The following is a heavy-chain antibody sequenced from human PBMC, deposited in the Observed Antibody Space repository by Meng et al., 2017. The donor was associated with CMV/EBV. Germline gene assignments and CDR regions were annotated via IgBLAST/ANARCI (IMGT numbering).Heavy chain of an antibody. J-gene: IGHJ6*02. V-gene: IGHV3-30*02. CDR2: IRYDGSNK. Sequence: GGSLRLSCAASGFTFSSYGMHWVRQAPGKGLEWVAFIRYDGSNKYYADSVKGRFTISRDNSKNTLYLQMNSLRAEDTAVYYCARENYCSSTSCPDYYYGMDVWGQGTTVTVSS. CDR1: GFTFSSYG. CDR3: ARENYCSSTSCPDYYYGMDV. D-gene: IGHD2-2*01.